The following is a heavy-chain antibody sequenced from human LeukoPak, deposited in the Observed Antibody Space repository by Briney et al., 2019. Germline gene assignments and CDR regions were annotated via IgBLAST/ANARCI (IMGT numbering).Heavy chain of an antibody. CDR1: GFTFSSYA. J-gene: IGHJ4*02. V-gene: IGHV3-23*01. CDR3: AKASRQGAVASPLDY. CDR2: IGGGGVRT. D-gene: IGHD6-19*01. Sequence: GGSLRLSCAASGFTFSSYAMSWVRQAPGKGLEWVSAIGGGGVRTYYADSVKGRFTISRDNSKDTLFLQMNSLRAEDTAVYYCAKASRQGAVASPLDYWGQGTLVTVSS.